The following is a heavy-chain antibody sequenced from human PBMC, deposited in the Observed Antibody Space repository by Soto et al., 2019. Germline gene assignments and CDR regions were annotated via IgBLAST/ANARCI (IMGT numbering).Heavy chain of an antibody. J-gene: IGHJ6*02. D-gene: IGHD3-3*01. Sequence: SVKVSCEASGGTFSSYTISWVRQAPGQGLEWMGRIIPILGIANYAQKFQERVTITRDMSTSTAYMELSSLRSEDTAVYYCAAGLGEAYDFWSGYYYYYGMDVWGQGTTVTVSS. CDR3: AAGLGEAYDFWSGYYYYYGMDV. CDR1: GGTFSSYT. V-gene: IGHV1-69*02. CDR2: IIPILGIA.